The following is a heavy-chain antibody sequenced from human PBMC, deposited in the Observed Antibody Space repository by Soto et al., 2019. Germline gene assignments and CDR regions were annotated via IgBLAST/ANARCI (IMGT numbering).Heavy chain of an antibody. J-gene: IGHJ4*02. D-gene: IGHD4-17*01. Sequence: SETLSLTCTVSGGSISSYYWSWIRQPPGKGLEWIGYIYYSGSTNYNPSLKSRVTISVDTSKNQFSLKLSSVTAADTAVYYCARVPYGDYYIDYWGQGTLVTVSS. CDR2: IYYSGST. V-gene: IGHV4-59*01. CDR3: ARVPYGDYYIDY. CDR1: GGSISSYY.